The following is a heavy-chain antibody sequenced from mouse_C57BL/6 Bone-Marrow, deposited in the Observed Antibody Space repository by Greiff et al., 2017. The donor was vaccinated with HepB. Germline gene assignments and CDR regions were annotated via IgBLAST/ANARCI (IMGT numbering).Heavy chain of an antibody. D-gene: IGHD2-2*01. V-gene: IGHV1-80*01. Sequence: QVQLKQSGAELVKPGASVKISCKASGYAFSSYWMNWVKQRPGKGLEWIGQIYPGDGDTNYNGKFKGKATLTADKSSSTAYMQISSLTSEDSAVYFCARRRFYYGFFDYWGQGTTLTVSS. CDR3: ARRRFYYGFFDY. J-gene: IGHJ2*01. CDR2: IYPGDGDT. CDR1: GYAFSSYW.